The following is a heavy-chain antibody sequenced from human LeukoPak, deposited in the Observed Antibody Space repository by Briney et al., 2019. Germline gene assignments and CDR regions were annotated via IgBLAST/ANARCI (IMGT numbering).Heavy chain of an antibody. D-gene: IGHD2-21*01. CDR1: GYTFTSYG. CDR2: INPSGGST. J-gene: IGHJ5*02. Sequence: ASVKVSCKASGYTFTSYGISWVRQAPGQGLEWMGIINPSGGSTSYAQKFQGRVTMTRDTSTSTVYMELSSLRSEDTAVYYCARDMVVIAILGDHNWFDPWGQGTLVTVSS. V-gene: IGHV1-46*01. CDR3: ARDMVVIAILGDHNWFDP.